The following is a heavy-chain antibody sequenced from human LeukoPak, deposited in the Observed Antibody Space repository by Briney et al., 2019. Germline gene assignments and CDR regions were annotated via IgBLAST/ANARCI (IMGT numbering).Heavy chain of an antibody. V-gene: IGHV4-31*03. CDR3: ATAGGSDWYFLDY. CDR1: GGSISSGGYY. CDR2: IYYSGST. Sequence: SETLSLTCTVSGGSISSGGYYWSWIRQHPGKGLEWIGYIYYSGSTYYNPSLKSRVTISVDTSKNQFSLKLSSVTAADTAVYYCATAGGSDWYFLDYWGQGTLVTVSS. J-gene: IGHJ4*02. D-gene: IGHD6-19*01.